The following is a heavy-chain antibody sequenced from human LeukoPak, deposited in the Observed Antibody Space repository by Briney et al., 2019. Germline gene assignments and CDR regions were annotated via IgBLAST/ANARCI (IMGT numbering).Heavy chain of an antibody. Sequence: SQTLSLTCTVSGGSISSGGYYWSWIRQHPGKGLEWIGYIYYSGSTYYNPSLRSRVTISVDTSKNQFSLKLGSVTAADTAVYYCAVDYVWGSYRVFDYWGQGTLVTVSS. V-gene: IGHV4-31*03. CDR3: AVDYVWGSYRVFDY. CDR1: GGSISSGGYY. CDR2: IYYSGST. J-gene: IGHJ4*02. D-gene: IGHD3-16*02.